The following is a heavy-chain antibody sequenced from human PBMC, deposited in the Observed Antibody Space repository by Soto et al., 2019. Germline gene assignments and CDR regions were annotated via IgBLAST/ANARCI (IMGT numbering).Heavy chain of an antibody. J-gene: IGHJ4*02. Sequence: EVQLVESGGGLVQPGGSLRLSCAASGFTFSNYWMSWVRQAPGKGLEWVANIKEDGSEKYYVDSVKGRFTISRDNAKNSLFLQMNSLRAEDTAVYYCARRASVSGSYYDYWGQGTLVTVSS. CDR2: IKEDGSEK. V-gene: IGHV3-7*01. CDR1: GFTFSNYW. D-gene: IGHD3-10*01. CDR3: ARRASVSGSYYDY.